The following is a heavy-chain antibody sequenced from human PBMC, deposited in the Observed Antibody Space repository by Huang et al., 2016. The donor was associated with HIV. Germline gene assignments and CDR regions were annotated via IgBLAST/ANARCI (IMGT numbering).Heavy chain of an antibody. CDR2: ISYDGRKK. J-gene: IGHJ5*02. D-gene: IGHD3-10*01. CDR1: GFTFSDFA. Sequence: VESGGGVVQPGRSLRLSCTVSGFTFSDFAMHWVRQAPGKGLEWVAVISYDGRKKFHADSLKGRFIISRDNSRKTLYLHMNSLRSDDTAMYYCAKATGITLDLGDTWGQGTLVSVSP. CDR3: AKATGITLDLGDT. V-gene: IGHV3-30*18.